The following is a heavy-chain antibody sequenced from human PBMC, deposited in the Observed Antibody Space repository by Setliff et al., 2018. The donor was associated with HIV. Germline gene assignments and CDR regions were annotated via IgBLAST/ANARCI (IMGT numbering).Heavy chain of an antibody. V-gene: IGHV4-61*02. J-gene: IGHJ4*02. CDR2: IFSSGCT. CDR1: GGSISSGSYY. CDR3: ARDPVITMMVGPRFYFDY. Sequence: SETLSLTCTVSGGSISSGSYYWSWIRQPAGKGLEWIGRIFSSGCTSYNPSLKSRVTMSVDTSKNQFSLRLSSVTAADTAVYYCARDPVITMMVGPRFYFDYWGQGILVTVSS. D-gene: IGHD3-22*01.